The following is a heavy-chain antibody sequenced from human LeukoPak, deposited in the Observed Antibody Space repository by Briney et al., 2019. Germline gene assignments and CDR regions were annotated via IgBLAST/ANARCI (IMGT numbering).Heavy chain of an antibody. J-gene: IGHJ5*02. CDR2: INPSGGST. V-gene: IGHV1-46*01. CDR3: ARVAYNWNDRIDWFDP. CDR1: GYTFTSYY. Sequence: GASVTVSCKASGYTFTSYYMHWVRQAPGQGLEWMGIINPSGGSTSYAQKFQGRVTMTRDTSTSTVYMELSSLRSEDTAVYYCARVAYNWNDRIDWFDPWGQGTLVTVSS. D-gene: IGHD1-20*01.